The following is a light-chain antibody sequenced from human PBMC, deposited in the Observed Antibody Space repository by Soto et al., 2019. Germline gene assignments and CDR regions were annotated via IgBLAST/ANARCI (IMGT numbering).Light chain of an antibody. J-gene: IGKJ2*01. V-gene: IGKV3-15*01. CDR3: QQYNNWPRT. Sequence: EIVMTQSPATLSVSLGERATVSCMASQSVSSNLAWYQQKPGQAPRLLIYGASTRATGIPARFSGSGSGTEFTLTIGSLQSEDLAVYYCQQYNNWPRTFGQRTKLEIK. CDR1: QSVSSN. CDR2: GAS.